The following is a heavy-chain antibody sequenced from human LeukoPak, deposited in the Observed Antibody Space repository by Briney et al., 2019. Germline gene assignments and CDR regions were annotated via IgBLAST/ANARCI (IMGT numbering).Heavy chain of an antibody. CDR3: ARPSSGWYPGTYYYYGMDV. D-gene: IGHD6-19*01. V-gene: IGHV1-8*01. CDR2: MNPKSGNT. Sequence: ASVKVSCKASGYTFTSYDINWVRQATGQGLEWMGWMNPKSGNTGYAKKFQGRVTMTRNTSISTAYMELSSLRSEDTAVYYCARPSSGWYPGTYYYYGMDVWGQGTTVSVSS. J-gene: IGHJ6*02. CDR1: GYTFTSYD.